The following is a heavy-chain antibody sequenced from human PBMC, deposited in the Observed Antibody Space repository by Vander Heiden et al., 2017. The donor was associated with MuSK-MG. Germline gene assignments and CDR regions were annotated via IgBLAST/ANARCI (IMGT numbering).Heavy chain of an antibody. CDR2: IGRSSSTI. Sequence: EVQLVESGGGLVQPGGSLRLSCAASGFTFSSYSMHWVRPAPGKGLEWVSSIGRSSSTISYADSGKGRFTITRDNAKNSLYLQMNSLRAEDTAVYYCARESVVPAAMGFYYYYYMDVWGKGTTVTDSS. J-gene: IGHJ6*03. D-gene: IGHD2-2*01. V-gene: IGHV3-48*01. CDR3: ARESVVPAAMGFYYYYYMDV. CDR1: GFTFSSYS.